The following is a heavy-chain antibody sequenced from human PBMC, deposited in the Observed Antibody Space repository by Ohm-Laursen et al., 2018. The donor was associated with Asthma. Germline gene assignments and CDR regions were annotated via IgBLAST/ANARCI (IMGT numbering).Heavy chain of an antibody. V-gene: IGHV3-7*01. D-gene: IGHD4-17*01. CDR2: IKQDGSEK. J-gene: IGHJ2*01. CDR3: ARDVLAGTTVTFDL. CDR1: GFTFSSYW. Sequence: SLRLSCTASGFTFSSYWMSWVRQAPGKGLEWVANIKQDGSEKYYVDSVKGRFTISRDNAKNSLYLQMNSLRAEDTAVYYCARDVLAGTTVTFDLWGRGTLVTVSS.